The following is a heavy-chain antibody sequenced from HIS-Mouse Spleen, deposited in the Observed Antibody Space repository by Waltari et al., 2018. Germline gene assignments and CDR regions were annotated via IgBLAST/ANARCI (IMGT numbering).Heavy chain of an antibody. CDR3: AREIPYSSSWYDWYFDL. CDR1: AASISSSSYY. J-gene: IGHJ2*01. CDR2: TYYSGST. D-gene: IGHD6-13*01. Sequence: QLQLQESGPGLVKPSETLSLTCTVSAASISSSSYYWGWFRQPPGKGLEWIGSTYYSGSTYYNPSLKSRVTISVDTSKNQFSLKLSSVTAADTAVYYCAREIPYSSSWYDWYFDLWGRGTLVTVSS. V-gene: IGHV4-39*07.